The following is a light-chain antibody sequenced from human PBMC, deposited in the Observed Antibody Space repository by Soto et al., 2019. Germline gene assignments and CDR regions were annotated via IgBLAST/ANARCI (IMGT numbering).Light chain of an antibody. Sequence: QSALTQPASVSASPGQSVTISCAGTSSDVGGYNYVSWYQQRPGRAPKLMIYEVTYRPSGVSNRFSGSKSGNTASLTVSGLQAEDEAHYYCSSHAGINNVVFGGGTKLTVL. V-gene: IGLV2-14*01. CDR1: SSDVGGYNY. J-gene: IGLJ3*02. CDR3: SSHAGINNVV. CDR2: EVT.